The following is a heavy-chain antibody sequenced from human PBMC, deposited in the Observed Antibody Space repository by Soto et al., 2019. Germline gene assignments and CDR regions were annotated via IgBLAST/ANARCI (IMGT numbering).Heavy chain of an antibody. CDR2: ISANNGNT. J-gene: IGHJ4*02. CDR3: ARKGTGAPVAY. Sequence: QVQLVQSGAEVKKPGASVKVSCKASGYTFRSYGISWVRQAPGQGLEWLGWISANNGNTHYAQRLQGRVTLTTDTSTSTAYMEVRSLRSDDAAVYYCARKGTGAPVAYWGQGTLVTVSS. CDR1: GYTFRSYG. D-gene: IGHD1-1*01. V-gene: IGHV1-18*01.